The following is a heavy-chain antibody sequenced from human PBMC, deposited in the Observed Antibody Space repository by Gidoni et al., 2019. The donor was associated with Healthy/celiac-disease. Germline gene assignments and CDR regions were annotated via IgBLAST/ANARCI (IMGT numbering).Heavy chain of an antibody. CDR1: GFTFGASA. D-gene: IGHD3-3*01. CDR2: IRSKAYGGTT. Sequence: EVQLVESGGGLVQQGRSLRLSCTASGFTFGASAMSWFRQAPGKGLEWVGFIRSKAYGGTTEYAESVKGRFTISRDDSKSIAYLQMNSLKTEDTAVYYCTRDGRGYYDFWSGYSDAFDIWGQGTMVTVSS. CDR3: TRDGRGYYDFWSGYSDAFDI. V-gene: IGHV3-49*03. J-gene: IGHJ3*02.